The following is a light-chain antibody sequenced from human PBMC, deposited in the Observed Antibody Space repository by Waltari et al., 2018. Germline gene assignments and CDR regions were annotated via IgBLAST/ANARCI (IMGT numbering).Light chain of an antibody. CDR3: LQDSNYPRT. CDR2: SAS. CDR1: QGIRDD. Sequence: AIQMTQSPSSLSASIGDRVPITCRASQGIRDDLTCYQQSPGKAPKLLIYSASTLESGVPSRFSGSGYGTDFTLTISSLQPGDFATYYCLQDSNYPRTFGQGTRVEIK. J-gene: IGKJ1*01. V-gene: IGKV1-6*01.